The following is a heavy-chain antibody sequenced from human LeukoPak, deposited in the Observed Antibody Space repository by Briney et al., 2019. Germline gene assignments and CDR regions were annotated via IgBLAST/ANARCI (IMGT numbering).Heavy chain of an antibody. CDR2: INPNSGGT. V-gene: IGHV1-2*02. J-gene: IGHJ6*02. CDR1: GYTFTGYY. D-gene: IGHD3-10*01. Sequence: ASVKVSCKASGYTFTGYYMHWVRQAPGQGLEWMGWINPNSGGTSYAQKFQGRVTMTRDTSISTAYMELSRLRSDDTAVYYCARDRWFGDPTWGYCGMDVWGQGTTVTVSS. CDR3: ARDRWFGDPTWGYCGMDV.